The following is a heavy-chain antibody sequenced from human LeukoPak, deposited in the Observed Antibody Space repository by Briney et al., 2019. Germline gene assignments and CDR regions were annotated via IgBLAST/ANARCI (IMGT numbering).Heavy chain of an antibody. CDR2: IYYSGST. CDR1: GGSISSSSYY. J-gene: IGHJ4*02. V-gene: IGHV4-39*01. D-gene: IGHD2-2*01. CDR3: ASPLGYCSSTNCYGDY. Sequence: SETLSLTCTVSGGSISSSSYYWGWIRQPPGKGLEWIGSIYYSGSTYYNPSLKSRVTMSVDTSKNQFSLKLTSVTAADTAVYYCASPLGYCSSTNCYGDYWGQGTLVTVSS.